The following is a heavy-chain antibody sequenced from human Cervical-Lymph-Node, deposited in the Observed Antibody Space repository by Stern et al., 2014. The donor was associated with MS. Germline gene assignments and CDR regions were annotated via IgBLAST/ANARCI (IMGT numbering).Heavy chain of an antibody. D-gene: IGHD1-1*01. V-gene: IGHV5-51*03. CDR1: GYRFTTYW. CDR3: AKANWNDDAFDI. J-gene: IGHJ3*02. Sequence: DQLVQSGIEVKKPGESLKISCKGSGYRFTTYWIAWVRQMPGKGLEWMGIIYPGDSDNRYSPSFQGQVTISADKSITTAYLQWSSLKASDTAMYYCAKANWNDDAFDIWGQGTMVTVSS. CDR2: IYPGDSDN.